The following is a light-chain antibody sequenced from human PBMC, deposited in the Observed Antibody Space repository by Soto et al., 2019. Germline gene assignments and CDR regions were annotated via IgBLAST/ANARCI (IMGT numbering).Light chain of an antibody. CDR3: QQYNSYSGT. J-gene: IGKJ1*01. CDR1: QSVSSN. Sequence: EIVMTQSPATLSVSPGERATLSCRASQSVSSNLAWYQQKPGQAPRLLIYDASTRAPGFPARFSGSGSGTEFTLTISSLQPDDFATYYCQQYNSYSGTFGQGTKV. V-gene: IGKV3-15*01. CDR2: DAS.